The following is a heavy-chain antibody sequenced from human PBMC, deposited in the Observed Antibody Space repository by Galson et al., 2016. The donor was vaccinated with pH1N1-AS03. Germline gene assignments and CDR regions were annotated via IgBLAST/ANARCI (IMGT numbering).Heavy chain of an antibody. J-gene: IGHJ4*02. CDR3: ARAHYNPDYVPDF. CDR1: GYSFPTYS. CDR2: ISAYIGDT. D-gene: IGHD3-10*01. V-gene: IGHV1-18*04. Sequence: SVKVSCKASGYSFPTYSFNWVRQAPGQGLEWLGWISAYIGDTHYARKFQGRVTLTTDTSTSTAYMELRSLTADDTAGYYCARAHYNPDYVPDFWGQGTLVIVSS.